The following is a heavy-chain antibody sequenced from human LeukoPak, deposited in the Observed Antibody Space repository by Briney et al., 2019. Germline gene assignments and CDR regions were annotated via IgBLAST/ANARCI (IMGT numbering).Heavy chain of an antibody. CDR2: IKQDGSEK. CDR3: AKSRSGSANWALRIFDN. Sequence: GGSLRLSCAASGFTFSSYWMSWVRQAPGKGLEWVANIKQDGSEKYYVDSVKGRFTISRDNAKNSLYLQMNSLRAEDTAVYYCAKSRSGSANWALRIFDNWGQGTLVSVSS. V-gene: IGHV3-7*01. CDR1: GFTFSSYW. J-gene: IGHJ4*02. D-gene: IGHD3-10*01.